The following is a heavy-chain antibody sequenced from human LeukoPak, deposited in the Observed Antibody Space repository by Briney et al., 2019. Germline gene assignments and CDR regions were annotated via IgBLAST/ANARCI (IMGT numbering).Heavy chain of an antibody. Sequence: PGGSLRLSCAASGLTFSSYAMHWVRQAPGKGLEWVAVISYDGSNKYYADSVKGRFTISRDNSKNTLYLQMNSLRAEDTAVYYCAKDAPPIAAAGSQGDFDYWGQGTLVTVSS. CDR2: ISYDGSNK. J-gene: IGHJ4*02. V-gene: IGHV3-30-3*01. D-gene: IGHD6-13*01. CDR1: GLTFSSYA. CDR3: AKDAPPIAAAGSQGDFDY.